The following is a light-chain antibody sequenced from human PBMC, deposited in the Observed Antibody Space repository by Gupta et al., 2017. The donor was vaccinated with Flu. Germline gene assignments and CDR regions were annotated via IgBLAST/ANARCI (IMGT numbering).Light chain of an antibody. CDR1: SSDVGAYNY. J-gene: IGLJ1*01. CDR3: SSYTSSSTRV. V-gene: IGLV2-14*01. CDR2: EVS. Sequence: QSALTQPASVSGSPGQSITISCTGTSSDVGAYNYVPWYQQHPGKAPKVMIFEVSNRPSGVSNRFSGSKSGNTASLTISGLQAEDEADYYCSSYTSSSTRVFGTGTKVTVL.